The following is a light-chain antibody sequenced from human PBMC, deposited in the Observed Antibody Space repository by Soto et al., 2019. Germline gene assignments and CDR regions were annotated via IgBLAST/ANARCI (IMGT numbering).Light chain of an antibody. Sequence: EIVLTQSPGTLSLSPGERATLSCRASQSVASNYLAWYQQKPGQTPRLLIYGASSRATDIPDRFSGSGSGTDFTLTISSPEPEDFAVYYCQQYGISPPYTFGQGTKLEIK. V-gene: IGKV3-20*01. CDR1: QSVASNY. CDR3: QQYGISPPYT. CDR2: GAS. J-gene: IGKJ2*01.